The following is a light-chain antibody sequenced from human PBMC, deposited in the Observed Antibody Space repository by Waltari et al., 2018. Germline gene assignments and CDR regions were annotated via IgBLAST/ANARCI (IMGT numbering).Light chain of an antibody. J-gene: IGLJ2*01. CDR1: SSDVGRSDY. V-gene: IGLV2-11*01. Sequence: QSALTQPRSVSGSPGQSVTISCTGTSSDVGRSDYVSWYQQYPAKAPKVMIYDVSKRPSGVPDRFSGSKSGNTASLTISGLQAEDEADYYCCSYAGSYTLFGGGTKLTVL. CDR2: DVS. CDR3: CSYAGSYTL.